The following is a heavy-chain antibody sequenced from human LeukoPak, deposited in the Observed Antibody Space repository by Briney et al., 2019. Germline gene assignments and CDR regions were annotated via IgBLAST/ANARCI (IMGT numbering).Heavy chain of an antibody. Sequence: SGGSLRLSCAASGFTFSSYAMSWVRQAPGKGLEWVSAISGSGGSTYYADSVKGRFTISRDNSKNTLYLQMSSLRAEDTAVYYCAKDLGGPTTQVRFGKYYYYYYVDVWGKGTTVTVSS. V-gene: IGHV3-23*01. CDR3: AKDLGGPTTQVRFGKYYYYYYVDV. J-gene: IGHJ6*03. D-gene: IGHD3-10*01. CDR1: GFTFSSYA. CDR2: ISGSGGST.